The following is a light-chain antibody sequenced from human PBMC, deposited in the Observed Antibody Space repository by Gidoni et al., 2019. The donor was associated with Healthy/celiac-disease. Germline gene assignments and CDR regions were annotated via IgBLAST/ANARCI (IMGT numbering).Light chain of an antibody. J-gene: IGLJ1*01. CDR2: EVS. V-gene: IGLV2-14*01. CDR1: SSDVGGYNY. Sequence: QSALTQPASVSGSPGQSITISCTGTSSDVGGYNYVSWYQQHPGQAPKLMIYEVSNRPSGVSNRFSGSKSGNTASLTISVLQVEDEADYYCSSYTSSSTLSYVFGTGTKVTVL. CDR3: SSYTSSSTLSYV.